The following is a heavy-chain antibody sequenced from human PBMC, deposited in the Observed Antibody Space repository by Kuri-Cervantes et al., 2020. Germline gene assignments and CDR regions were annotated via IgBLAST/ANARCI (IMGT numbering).Heavy chain of an antibody. D-gene: IGHD6-19*01. CDR3: ARENEYEQWLADY. V-gene: IGHV3-21*01. CDR2: ISSSSSYI. J-gene: IGHJ4*02. CDR1: GFTVSSNY. Sequence: GASLKISCAASGFTVSSNYMSWVRQAPWKGLEWVSSISSSSSYIYYADSVKGRFTISRDNAKNSLYLQMNSLRAEDTAVYYCARENEYEQWLADYWGQGTLVTVSS.